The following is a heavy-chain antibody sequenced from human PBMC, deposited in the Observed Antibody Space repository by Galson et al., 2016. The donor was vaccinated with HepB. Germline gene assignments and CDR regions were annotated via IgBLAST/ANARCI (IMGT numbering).Heavy chain of an antibody. V-gene: IGHV1-46*01. D-gene: IGHD6-6*01. J-gene: IGHJ6*02. CDR3: ARARRAVAARRKDYYDNGMDV. CDR2: INPSRGVT. CDR1: GYSFTAFH. Sequence: SVKVSCKASGYSFTAFHMNWVRRAPGQGLEWMGIINPSRGVTVYTPSLQGRVAFTTDTSTRTIYMHLSGLRSEDTAIYYCARARRAVAARRKDYYDNGMDVWGQGTPVTASS.